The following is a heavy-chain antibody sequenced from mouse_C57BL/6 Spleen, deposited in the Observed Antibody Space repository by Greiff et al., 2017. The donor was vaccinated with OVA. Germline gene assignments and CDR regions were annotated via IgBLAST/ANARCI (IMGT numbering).Heavy chain of an antibody. CDR3: AYGSSSFDY. CDR2: IYPGSGNT. CDR1: GYTFTDYY. Sequence: QVQLKESGAELVRPGASVKLSCKASGYTFTDYYINWVKQRPGQGLEWIARIYPGSGNTYYNEKFKGKATLTAEKSSSTAYMQLSSLTSEDSAVYFCAYGSSSFDYWGQGTTLTVSS. J-gene: IGHJ2*01. D-gene: IGHD1-1*01. V-gene: IGHV1-76*01.